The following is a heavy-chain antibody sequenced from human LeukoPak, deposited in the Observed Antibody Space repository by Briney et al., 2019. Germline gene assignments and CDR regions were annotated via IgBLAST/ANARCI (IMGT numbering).Heavy chain of an antibody. V-gene: IGHV3-64D*09. CDR1: GFTFSSYG. D-gene: IGHD5-24*01. CDR2: INDNGGTT. CDR3: VKDLRGNYTFDY. J-gene: IGHJ4*02. Sequence: PGGSLGRSCAASGFTFSSYGMHWVRQAPGKGLEYVSGINDNGGTTHYGDSVKGRFTISRDDSKNTLYLQMSSLRGEDTALYYCVKDLRGNYTFDYWGQGTLVTVSS.